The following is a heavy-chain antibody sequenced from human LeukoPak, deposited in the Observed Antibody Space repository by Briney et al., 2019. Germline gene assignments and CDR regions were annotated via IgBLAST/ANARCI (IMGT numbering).Heavy chain of an antibody. D-gene: IGHD3-22*01. CDR3: AKDLVYDSSGSMDY. Sequence: SLRLSCAASGFTFDDYAMHWVRQAPRKGLEWVSGISWNSGSIGYADSVKGRFTISRDNAKNSLYLQMNSLRAEDTALYYCAKDLVYDSSGSMDYWGQGTLVTVSS. V-gene: IGHV3-9*01. J-gene: IGHJ4*02. CDR2: ISWNSGSI. CDR1: GFTFDDYA.